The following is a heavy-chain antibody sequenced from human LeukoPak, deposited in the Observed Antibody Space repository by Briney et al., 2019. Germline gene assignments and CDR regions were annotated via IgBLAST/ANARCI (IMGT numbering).Heavy chain of an antibody. Sequence: ASVKVSCKASGYTFTSYGISWVRQAPGQGLEWMGWISAYNGNTNYAQKLQGRVTMTTDTSTRPAYMELRRLRTDDTGVYYCARERDTANDYWGQGTLVTVSS. CDR3: ARERDTANDY. CDR1: GYTFTSYG. J-gene: IGHJ4*02. CDR2: ISAYNGNT. V-gene: IGHV1-18*01. D-gene: IGHD5-18*01.